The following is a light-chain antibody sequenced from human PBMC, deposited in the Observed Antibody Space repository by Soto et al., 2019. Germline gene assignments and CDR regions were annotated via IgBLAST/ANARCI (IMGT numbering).Light chain of an antibody. CDR2: DVS. CDR3: SSYTSSSLYV. V-gene: IGLV2-14*01. Sequence: QSALTQPASVSGSPGQSITISCTGISSDVGGYNYVSWYQQHPGKAPKLMIYDVSNRPSGVSNRFSGSKSGNTASLTISGLQAEDEADYYCSSYTSSSLYVFGTGTKVTVL. J-gene: IGLJ1*01. CDR1: SSDVGGYNY.